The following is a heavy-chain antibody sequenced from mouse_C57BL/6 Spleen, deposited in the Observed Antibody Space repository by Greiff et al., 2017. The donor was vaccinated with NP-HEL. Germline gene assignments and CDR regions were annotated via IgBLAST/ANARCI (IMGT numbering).Heavy chain of an antibody. CDR3: ARGEDFMDY. Sequence: EVKLVESGPELVKPGASVKISCKASGYSFTDYNMNWVKQSNGKSLEWIGVINPNYGTTSYNQKFKGKATFTVDQSSSPAYMQRNSLTSEDSAVYYCARGEDFMDYWGQGTSVTVSS. CDR2: INPNYGTT. J-gene: IGHJ4*01. CDR1: GYSFTDYN. V-gene: IGHV1-39*01.